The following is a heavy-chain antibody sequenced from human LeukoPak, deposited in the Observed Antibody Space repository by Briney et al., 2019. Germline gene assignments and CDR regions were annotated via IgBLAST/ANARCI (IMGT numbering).Heavy chain of an antibody. J-gene: IGHJ4*02. CDR1: GFTFSSYG. CDR3: VGGAGTDFDY. Sequence: GRSLRLSCAASGFTFSSYGMHWVRQAPGKGMEWVAVISYDGSNKYYADSVKGRFTISRDNSKNTLYLQMNSLRAEDTAVYYCVGGAGTDFDYWGQGTLVTVSS. D-gene: IGHD1-26*01. V-gene: IGHV3-30*03. CDR2: ISYDGSNK.